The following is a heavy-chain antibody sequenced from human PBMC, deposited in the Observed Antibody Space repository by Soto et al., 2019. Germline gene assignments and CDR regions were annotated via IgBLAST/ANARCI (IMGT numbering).Heavy chain of an antibody. CDR1: GGSISNGGYY. J-gene: IGHJ6*03. CDR2: IYFSGST. CDR3: ARGQRGGSLQFYYYYMDV. D-gene: IGHD6-13*01. V-gene: IGHV4-31*11. Sequence: SETLSLTCAVSGGSISNGGYYWSWIRQHPGKGLEWIGSIYFSGSTYYNPSLKSRVTISVATPKNQFSLKLSSVTAADTAVYNCARGQRGGSLQFYYYYMDVWGKGTTVTVSS.